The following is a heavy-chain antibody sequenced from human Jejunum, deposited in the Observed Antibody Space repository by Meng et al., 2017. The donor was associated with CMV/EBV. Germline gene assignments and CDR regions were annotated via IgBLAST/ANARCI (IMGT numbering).Heavy chain of an antibody. Sequence: SGFTFSTYAMSWVRKAPGKGLEWVSTVSGTGATTYYADSVKGQFTISRGNSKNTLYLQMNNLRVDDTAVYYCAKFRTTMIASTYDYWGQGILVTVSS. V-gene: IGHV3-23*01. CDR2: VSGTGATT. D-gene: IGHD3-22*01. CDR3: AKFRTTMIASTYDY. CDR1: GFTFSTYA. J-gene: IGHJ4*02.